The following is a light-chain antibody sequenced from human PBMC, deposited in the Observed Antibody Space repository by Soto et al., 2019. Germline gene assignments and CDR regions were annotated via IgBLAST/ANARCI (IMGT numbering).Light chain of an antibody. J-gene: IGKJ1*01. CDR1: QGIGSD. CDR2: AAS. V-gene: IGKV1-9*01. CDR3: QQFHTYPRT. Sequence: DIQLTQSPSFLSASVGDRVTITCRASQGIGSDLAWYQQKPGKAPNLLIFAASTLQSGVPSRFSGSGSGTEFTLTISSLQPEDFATYCCQQFHTYPRTFGQGTKVEIK.